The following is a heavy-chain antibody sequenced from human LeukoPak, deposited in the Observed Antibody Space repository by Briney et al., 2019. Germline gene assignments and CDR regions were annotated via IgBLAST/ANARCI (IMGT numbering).Heavy chain of an antibody. D-gene: IGHD3-16*02. Sequence: GGSLRLSCAASGFTFSSDGMHCVRQAPGKGLDWVAVIWYDGSNKYYADSVKGRFTISRDNSKNTLYLQMNSLRAEDTAVYYCAKEGYDYVWGSYPQPFDYWGQGTLVTVSS. V-gene: IGHV3-33*06. CDR2: IWYDGSNK. J-gene: IGHJ4*02. CDR1: GFTFSSDG. CDR3: AKEGYDYVWGSYPQPFDY.